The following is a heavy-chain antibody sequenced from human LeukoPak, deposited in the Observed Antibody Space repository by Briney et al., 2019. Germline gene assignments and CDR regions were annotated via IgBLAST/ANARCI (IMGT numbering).Heavy chain of an antibody. CDR2: ISSSGSTK. D-gene: IGHD1-7*01. V-gene: IGHV3-48*03. J-gene: IGHJ4*02. Sequence: PGGSLRLSCATSGFTFSSYEMNWVRQAAGKGLEWVSYISSSGSTKYYADSVKGRFTISRDNAKNSLYLQMNSLRVEDTAVYYCARELSGTTSYYFDYWGQGTLVTVSS. CDR3: ARELSGTTSYYFDY. CDR1: GFTFSSYE.